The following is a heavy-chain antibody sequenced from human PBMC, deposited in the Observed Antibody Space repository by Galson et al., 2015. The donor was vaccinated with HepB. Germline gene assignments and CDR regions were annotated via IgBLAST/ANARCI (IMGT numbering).Heavy chain of an antibody. CDR3: ARDQRSWGGGTFDI. V-gene: IGHV6-1*01. J-gene: IGHJ3*02. CDR2: TYYRSKWYN. D-gene: IGHD2-21*01. Sequence: CAISGDSVSSNSAAWNWIRQSPSRGLEWLGRTYYRSKWYNDYAVSVKSRITINPDTSKNQFSLQLNSVTPEDTAVYYCARDQRSWGGGTFDIWGQGTMVTVSS. CDR1: GDSVSSNSAA.